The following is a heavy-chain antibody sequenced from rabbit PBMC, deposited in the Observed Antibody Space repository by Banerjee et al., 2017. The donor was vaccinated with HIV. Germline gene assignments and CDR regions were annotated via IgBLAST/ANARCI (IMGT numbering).Heavy chain of an antibody. V-gene: IGHV1S45*01. CDR1: GFSFSSGYW. Sequence: QQQLVESGGGLVKPGASLTLTCKASGFSFSSGYWICWVRQAPGKGLELIACIDTDNSGSTWYASWVNGRFTISKTSSTTVTLQMTSLTAADTATYFCAGDRDTDSGGYVFNLWGPGTLVTVS. CDR3: AGDRDTDSGGYVFNL. J-gene: IGHJ4*01. D-gene: IGHD1-1*01. CDR2: IDTDNSGST.